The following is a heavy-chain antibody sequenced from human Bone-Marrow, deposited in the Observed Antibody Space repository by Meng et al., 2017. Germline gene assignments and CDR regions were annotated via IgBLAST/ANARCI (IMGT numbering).Heavy chain of an antibody. D-gene: IGHD2-2*01. V-gene: IGHV3-48*03. J-gene: IGHJ6*02. CDR2: IGSTRTII. CDR3: ARRYCSSTSCLMDV. Sequence: SLKTPRAASGFTFSNYEMNWVRQAPGKGLEWVSYIGSTRTIIYYADSVKGRFTISRDNAKNSLYLQMNSLRAEDTAVYYCARRYCSSTSCLMDVWGQGTTVTVSS. CDR1: GFTFSNYE.